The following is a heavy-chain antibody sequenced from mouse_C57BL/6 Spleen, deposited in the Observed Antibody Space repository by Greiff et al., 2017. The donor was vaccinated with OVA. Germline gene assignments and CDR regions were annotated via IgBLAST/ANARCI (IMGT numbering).Heavy chain of an antibody. D-gene: IGHD1-1*01. V-gene: IGHV1-50*01. Sequence: VQLQQPGAELVKPGASVKLSCKASGYTFTSYWMQWVKQRPGQGLEWIGEIDPSDSYTNYNQKFKGKATLTVDTSSSTAYMQLSSLTSEDSAVYYCARGEDYYGSFDYWGQGTTLTVSS. CDR2: IDPSDSYT. J-gene: IGHJ2*01. CDR3: ARGEDYYGSFDY. CDR1: GYTFTSYW.